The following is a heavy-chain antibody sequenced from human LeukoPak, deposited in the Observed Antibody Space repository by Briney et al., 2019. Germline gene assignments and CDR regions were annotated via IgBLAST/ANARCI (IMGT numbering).Heavy chain of an antibody. V-gene: IGHV4-59*01. Sequence: SETLSLTCTVSGGSISSYYWSWIRQPPGKGPEWIGYIYYSGSTNYNPSLKSRVTISVDTSKNQFSLKLSSVTAADTAVYYCARGSERWLQSGNDYWGQGTLVTVSS. D-gene: IGHD5-24*01. CDR2: IYYSGST. CDR1: GGSISSYY. J-gene: IGHJ4*02. CDR3: ARGSERWLQSGNDY.